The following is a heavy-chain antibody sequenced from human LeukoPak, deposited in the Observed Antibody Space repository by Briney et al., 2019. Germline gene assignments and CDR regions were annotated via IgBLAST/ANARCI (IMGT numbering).Heavy chain of an antibody. CDR3: AKVPYGGIRYDHFDY. D-gene: IGHD3-16*01. J-gene: IGHJ4*02. CDR2: VSYDGTNK. CDR1: GFTFSSYG. Sequence: GGSLRLSCAASGFTFSSYGMHWVRQAPGKGLEWVAVVSYDGTNKYYADSVKGRFTISRDNSKNTLYLQMNSLRAEDTAVYYCAKVPYGGIRYDHFDYWGQRTLVTVSS. V-gene: IGHV3-30*18.